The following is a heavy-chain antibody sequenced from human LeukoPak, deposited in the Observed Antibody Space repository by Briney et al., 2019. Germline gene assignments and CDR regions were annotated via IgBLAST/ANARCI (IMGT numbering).Heavy chain of an antibody. CDR1: GFTVSSNY. Sequence: GGSLRLSCAASGFTVSSNYMSWVRQAPGEGLEWVSIIYSGGSTDYADSVKGRFTISRDNSKNTLYLQMNSLRAEDTAVYYCARIGPNGSGWYPLDYWGQGTLVTVSS. CDR2: IYSGGST. D-gene: IGHD6-19*01. CDR3: ARIGPNGSGWYPLDY. J-gene: IGHJ4*02. V-gene: IGHV3-53*01.